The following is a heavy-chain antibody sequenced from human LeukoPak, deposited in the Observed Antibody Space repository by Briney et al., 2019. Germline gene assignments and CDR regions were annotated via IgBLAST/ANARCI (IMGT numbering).Heavy chain of an antibody. CDR1: GDSIRTNNYF. CDR3: ARRPGHTWDMGNWFDP. D-gene: IGHD1-26*01. CDR2: ISYNGIT. J-gene: IGHJ5*02. V-gene: IGHV4-39*01. Sequence: SETLSLTCSVSGDSIRTNNYFWGWLRQPPGMGLEWIGSISYNGITYYNPSLKSRASVSVDTSKNQFSLNLNSVTAADTAIYYCARRPGHTWDMGNWFDPWGQGTLVTVSS.